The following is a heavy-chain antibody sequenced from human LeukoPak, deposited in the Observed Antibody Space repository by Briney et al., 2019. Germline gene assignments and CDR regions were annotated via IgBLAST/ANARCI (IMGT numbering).Heavy chain of an antibody. Sequence: PSETLSLTCTVSGGSISSYYWSWIRQPAGKGLEWIGRIYTSGSTNYNPSLKSRVTISVDTSKNQFSLKLSSVTAADTAVYYCARHGPRDFWSGSLLNNWFDPWGQGTLVTVSS. CDR1: GGSISSYY. CDR3: ARHGPRDFWSGSLLNNWFDP. D-gene: IGHD3-3*01. J-gene: IGHJ5*02. V-gene: IGHV4-4*07. CDR2: IYTSGST.